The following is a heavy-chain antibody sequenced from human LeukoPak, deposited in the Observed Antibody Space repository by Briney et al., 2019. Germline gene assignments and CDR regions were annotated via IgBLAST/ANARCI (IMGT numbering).Heavy chain of an antibody. J-gene: IGHJ4*02. CDR2: IYPGDSDT. V-gene: IGHV5-51*01. Sequence: GESLKISCKGSGSTFANYWSGWVRQLPGKGLDWMGIIYPGDSDTNSSPSSKGQDTMTVAKSINTAYLQWGSLTASDTAMYYCASLSTRLLDHWGQGTRVTVSS. CDR3: ASLSTRLLDH. CDR1: GSTFANYW. D-gene: IGHD3-3*01.